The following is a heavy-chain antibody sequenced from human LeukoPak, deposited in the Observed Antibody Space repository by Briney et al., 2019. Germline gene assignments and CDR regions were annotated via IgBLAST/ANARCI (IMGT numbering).Heavy chain of an antibody. CDR2: IYHSGST. V-gene: IGHV4-4*02. D-gene: IGHD6-13*01. J-gene: IGHJ4*02. CDR1: GGSISSSNW. Sequence: SGTLSLTCAVSGGSISSSNWWSWVRQPPGKGLEWIGEIYHSGSTNYNPSLKSRVTISVDKSKNQFSLKLSSVTAADTAVYYCASSPSGPYSSSWYFDYWGQGTLVTVSS. CDR3: ASSPSGPYSSSWYFDY.